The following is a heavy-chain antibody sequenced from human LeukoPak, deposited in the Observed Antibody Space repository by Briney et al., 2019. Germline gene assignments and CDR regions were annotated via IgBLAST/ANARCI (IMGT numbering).Heavy chain of an antibody. V-gene: IGHV4-31*03. Sequence: SQTLSLTCTVSGCSVTNVDFYWTWIRQHPGKGLVWSACRYYTGHTSSHPYLQSRVTISVDTSTNQFSLNLSTVTAADTAVYYCARVLVVEANGEVALSPPDVFDVWGQGTVVTVSS. J-gene: IGHJ3*01. CDR1: GCSVTNVDFY. CDR2: RYYTGHT. D-gene: IGHD2-8*02. CDR3: ARVLVVEANGEVALSPPDVFDV.